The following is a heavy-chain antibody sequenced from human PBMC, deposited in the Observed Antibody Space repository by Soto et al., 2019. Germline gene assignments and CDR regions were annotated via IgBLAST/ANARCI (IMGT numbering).Heavy chain of an antibody. D-gene: IGHD1-26*01. CDR3: ANYLTAVGATSPFDY. V-gene: IGHV3-23*01. CDR1: GFTFSSYA. J-gene: IGHJ4*02. Sequence: PGGSLRLSCAASGFTFSSYAMSWVRQAPGKGLEWVSVISGSGGSTYYADSVKGRFTTSRDNSKNTLYLQMNSLRAEDTAVYYCANYLTAVGATSPFDYWGQGTLVTVSS. CDR2: ISGSGGST.